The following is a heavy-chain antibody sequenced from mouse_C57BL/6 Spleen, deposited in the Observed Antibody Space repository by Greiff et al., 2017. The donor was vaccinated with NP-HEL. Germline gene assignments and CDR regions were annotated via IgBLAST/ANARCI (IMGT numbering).Heavy chain of an antibody. CDR2: INPGSGGT. J-gene: IGHJ3*01. Sequence: QVQLQQSGAELVRPGTSVKVSCKASGYAFTNYLIEWVKQRPGQGLEWIGVINPGSGGTNYNEKFKGKATLTADKSSSTAYMQRSSLTSEDSAVYFCARSITTGVEGFAYWGQGTLVTVSA. CDR3: ARSITTGVEGFAY. V-gene: IGHV1-54*01. CDR1: GYAFTNYL. D-gene: IGHD1-1*01.